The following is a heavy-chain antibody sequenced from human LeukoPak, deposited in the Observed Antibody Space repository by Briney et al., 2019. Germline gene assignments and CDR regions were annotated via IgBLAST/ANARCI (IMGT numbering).Heavy chain of an antibody. CDR2: ISYDGSNK. D-gene: IGHD6-6*01. Sequence: QPGGSLRLSCAASGFTFSSYGMHWVRQAPGKGLEWVAVISYDGSNKYYADSVKGRFTISRDNSKNTLYLQMNSLRAEDTAVYYCAEVPPPLAARPRSAFDIWGQGTMVTVSS. CDR1: GFTFSSYG. J-gene: IGHJ3*02. V-gene: IGHV3-30*18. CDR3: AEVPPPLAARPRSAFDI.